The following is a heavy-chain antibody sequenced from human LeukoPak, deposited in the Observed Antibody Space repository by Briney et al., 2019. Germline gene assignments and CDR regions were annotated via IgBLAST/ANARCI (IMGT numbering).Heavy chain of an antibody. CDR2: ISYTGGTT. CDR3: VARSSGWFFFDY. V-gene: IGHV3-23*01. CDR1: GFTFSSNT. Sequence: KTGGSLRLSCAASGFTFSSNTMGWVRQAPGKGLEWVSAISYTGGTTYYADSVKGRFTISRDNSKNTLYVQMNSLRAEDTAVYYCVARSSGWFFFDYWGQGTLVTVSS. J-gene: IGHJ4*02. D-gene: IGHD6-19*01.